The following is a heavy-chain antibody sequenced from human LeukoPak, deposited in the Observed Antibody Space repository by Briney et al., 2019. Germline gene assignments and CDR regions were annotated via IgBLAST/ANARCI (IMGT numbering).Heavy chain of an antibody. Sequence: ASVKVSCKASGCTFTNYYIHWVRQAPGQGLEWMGIINPSGGSTSYAQKFQGRVTMTRDTSTSTVYMELSSLRSEDTAVYYCALEYYDYVWGSYRPNWFDPWGQGTLVTVSS. D-gene: IGHD3-16*02. V-gene: IGHV1-46*03. CDR2: INPSGGST. CDR1: GCTFTNYY. J-gene: IGHJ5*02. CDR3: ALEYYDYVWGSYRPNWFDP.